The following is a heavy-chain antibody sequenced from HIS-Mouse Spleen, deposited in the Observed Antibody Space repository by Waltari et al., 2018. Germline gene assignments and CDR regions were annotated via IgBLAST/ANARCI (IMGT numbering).Heavy chain of an antibody. V-gene: IGHV3-53*01. D-gene: IGHD6-6*01. Sequence: EVQLVESGGGLIQPGGSLRLSCAASGFTVSSNYMSWGRQAPGKGMEWVSVIYGGGSTYYADSVKGRFTISRDNSKNTLYLQMNSLRAEDTAVYYCARDTVIAARSYGMDVWGQGTTVTVSS. J-gene: IGHJ6*02. CDR1: GFTVSSNY. CDR3: ARDTVIAARSYGMDV. CDR2: IYGGGST.